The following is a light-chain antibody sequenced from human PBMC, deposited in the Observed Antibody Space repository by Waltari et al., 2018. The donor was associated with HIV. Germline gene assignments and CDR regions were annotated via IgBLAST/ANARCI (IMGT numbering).Light chain of an antibody. CDR1: QSVSSN. J-gene: IGKJ1*01. CDR3: QQYNKWPWT. Sequence: EIVMTQSPATLSVSPGERATLSCRASQSVSSNLAWYQQKPGQAPRLLMYGASTRASGFPVRVSGSGSGTEFTLTISSLQSEDFAVYYCQQYNKWPWTFGQGTKVEIK. V-gene: IGKV3-15*01. CDR2: GAS.